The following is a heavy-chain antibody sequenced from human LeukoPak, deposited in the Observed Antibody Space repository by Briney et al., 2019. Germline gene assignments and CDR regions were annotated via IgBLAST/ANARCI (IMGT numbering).Heavy chain of an antibody. Sequence: GGSLRLSCAASGFTFITYVMSWVRQAPGKGLEWVSAISGSGGSTYYADSVKGRFTISRDNSKNTLYLQMNSLGADDTAVYYCAKGNWRYFDYWGQGTLVTVSS. CDR3: AKGNWRYFDY. CDR2: ISGSGGST. CDR1: GFTFITYV. V-gene: IGHV3-23*01. D-gene: IGHD1-1*01. J-gene: IGHJ4*02.